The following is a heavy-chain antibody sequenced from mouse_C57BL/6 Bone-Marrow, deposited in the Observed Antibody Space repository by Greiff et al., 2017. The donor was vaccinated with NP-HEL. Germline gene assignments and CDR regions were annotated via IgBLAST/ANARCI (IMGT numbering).Heavy chain of an antibody. CDR2: ISSGSSTI. V-gene: IGHV5-17*01. J-gene: IGHJ1*03. Sequence: EVQRVESGGGLVKPGGSLKLSCAASGFTFSDYGMHWVRQAPEKGLEWVAYISSGSSTIYYADTVKGRFTISRDNAKNTLFLQMTSLRSEDTAMYYCANHGGYWYFDVWGTGTTVTVSS. CDR3: ANHGGYWYFDV. D-gene: IGHD1-1*01. CDR1: GFTFSDYG.